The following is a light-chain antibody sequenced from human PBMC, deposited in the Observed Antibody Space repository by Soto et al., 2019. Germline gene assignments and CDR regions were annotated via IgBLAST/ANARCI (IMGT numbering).Light chain of an antibody. Sequence: EIVLTQSPGTLSLSPGERAALSCRASQSVISSYLAWYQQKGGQAPRLLIHGASNRATGIPDRFSGSGSGTDFTLTISRLEPEDFAVYYCQQYGGSPRTFGQGTKVDI. CDR1: QSVISSY. V-gene: IGKV3-20*01. J-gene: IGKJ1*01. CDR3: QQYGGSPRT. CDR2: GAS.